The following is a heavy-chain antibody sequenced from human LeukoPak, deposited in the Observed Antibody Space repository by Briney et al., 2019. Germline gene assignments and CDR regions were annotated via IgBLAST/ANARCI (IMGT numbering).Heavy chain of an antibody. V-gene: IGHV4-34*01. Sequence: SETLSLTCAVYAGSFSGYYWCWIRQPPGKGLEWIGEINHSGSTNYNPSLKSRVTISVDTSKNQFSLKLSSVTAADTAVCYCARGGYARGDYWGQGTLVTVSS. J-gene: IGHJ4*02. CDR3: ARGGYARGDY. CDR1: AGSFSGYY. D-gene: IGHD2-2*01. CDR2: INHSGST.